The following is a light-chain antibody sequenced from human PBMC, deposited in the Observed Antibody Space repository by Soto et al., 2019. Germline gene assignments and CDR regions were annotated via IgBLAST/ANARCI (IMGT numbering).Light chain of an antibody. CDR1: QDISNY. CDR3: QQYDSYSWT. V-gene: IGKV1-5*01. J-gene: IGKJ1*01. Sequence: IQMTQSPSSLSACIGDRVTITCQASQDISNYLNWYHQKPGKAPKLLIYDASSLESGVPSRFSGSGSGTEFILTISSLQPDHFATYYCQQYDSYSWTFDQGTKVDIK. CDR2: DAS.